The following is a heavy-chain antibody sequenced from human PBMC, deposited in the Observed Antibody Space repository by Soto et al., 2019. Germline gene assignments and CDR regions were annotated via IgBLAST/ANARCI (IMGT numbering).Heavy chain of an antibody. CDR1: GYTFTSYG. J-gene: IGHJ6*02. D-gene: IGHD2-2*02. CDR2: ISAYNGNT. Sequence: QVQLVQSGAEVKKPGASVKVSCKASGYTFTSYGISWVRQAPGQGLEWMGWISAYNGNTNYAQKLQGRVTMTTDTSTSTAYVELRSLRSDDTAVYYCARELGDIVVVPAAIGYYYYGMDVWGQGTTVTVSS. V-gene: IGHV1-18*01. CDR3: ARELGDIVVVPAAIGYYYYGMDV.